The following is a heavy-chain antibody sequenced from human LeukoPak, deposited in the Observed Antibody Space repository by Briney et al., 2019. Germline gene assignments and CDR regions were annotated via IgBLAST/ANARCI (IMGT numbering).Heavy chain of an antibody. CDR2: IGYTGDT. CDR1: GGSISSGAYY. J-gene: IGHJ4*02. Sequence: SETLSLTCTVSGGSISSGAYYWSWVRQLPEKGLDWIGYIGYTGDTYYNPSLRSRTTISKDTSKTQFSLRLNSLTAADTAVYYCARVAAATTNPRFDFWGQGTLVTVSS. CDR3: ARVAAATTNPRFDF. V-gene: IGHV4-31*03. D-gene: IGHD1-1*01.